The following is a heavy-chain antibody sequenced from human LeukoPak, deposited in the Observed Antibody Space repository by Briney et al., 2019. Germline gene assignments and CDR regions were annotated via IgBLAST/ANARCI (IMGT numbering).Heavy chain of an antibody. CDR3: ARDQSYDRGVGRGVRNKFGVAY. CDR1: GFTFRNYA. Sequence: GGSLRLSCAASGFTFRNYAMHWVRQAPGKGLEWVAVVSYDGSYKDYADSVKGRFTISRDNSRNTLYLQMNTLRAQDTAVYYCARDQSYDRGVGRGVRNKFGVAYWGQGTLVTVSS. V-gene: IGHV3-30*04. D-gene: IGHD3-22*01. J-gene: IGHJ4*02. CDR2: VSYDGSYK.